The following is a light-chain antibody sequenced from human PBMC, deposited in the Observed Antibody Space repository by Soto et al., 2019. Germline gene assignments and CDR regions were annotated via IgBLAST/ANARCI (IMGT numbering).Light chain of an antibody. CDR1: SSNIGSNY. CDR2: RNN. J-gene: IGLJ1*01. CDR3: AAWDDSLSGYV. V-gene: IGLV1-47*01. Sequence: QSALTQPPSASRTPGQRVTISCSGSSSNIGSNYVYWYQQLPGTAPKLLIYRNNQRPSGVPDRFSGSKSGTSASLAISGLRSEDEAHYYCAAWDDSLSGYVFGTGTKVTIL.